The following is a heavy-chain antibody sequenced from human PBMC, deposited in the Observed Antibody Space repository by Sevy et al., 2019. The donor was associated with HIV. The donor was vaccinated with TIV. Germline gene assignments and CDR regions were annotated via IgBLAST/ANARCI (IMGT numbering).Heavy chain of an antibody. CDR3: ARDQRATPQRGYYYYGMDV. V-gene: IGHV3-53*01. J-gene: IGHJ6*02. CDR2: IYSGGST. Sequence: GGSLRLSCAASGFTVSSNYMSWARQAPGKGLEWVSVIYSGGSTYYADSVKGRFTISRDNSKNTLYLQMNSLRAEDTAVYYCARDQRATPQRGYYYYGMDVWGQGTTVTVSS. D-gene: IGHD5-12*01. CDR1: GFTVSSNY.